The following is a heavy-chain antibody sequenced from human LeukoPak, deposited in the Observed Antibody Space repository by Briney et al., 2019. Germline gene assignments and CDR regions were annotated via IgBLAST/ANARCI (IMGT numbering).Heavy chain of an antibody. CDR1: GFTFSSYA. CDR2: ISYDGSNK. V-gene: IGHV3-30*14. Sequence: PGRSLRLSCAASGFTFSSYAMHWVRQAPGKGLEWVAVISYDGSNKYYADSVKGRFTISRDNSKNTLYLQMNSLRAEDTAVYYCVWGSWRSVYWGQGTLVTVSS. D-gene: IGHD3-16*01. J-gene: IGHJ4*02. CDR3: VWGSWRSVY.